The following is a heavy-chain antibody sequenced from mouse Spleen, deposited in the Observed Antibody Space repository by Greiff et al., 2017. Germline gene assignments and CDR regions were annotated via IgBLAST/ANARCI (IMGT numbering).Heavy chain of an antibody. CDR2: ISDGGSYT. CDR1: GFTFSSYA. D-gene: IGHD1-2*01. Sequence: EVQLVESGGGLVKPGGSLKLSCAASGFTFSSYAMSWVRQTPEKRLEWVATISDGGSYTYYPDNVKGRFTISRDNAKNNLYLQMSHLKSEDTAMYYCARDQRLRRGFAYWGQGTLVTVSA. CDR3: ARDQRLRRGFAY. J-gene: IGHJ3*01. V-gene: IGHV5-4*01.